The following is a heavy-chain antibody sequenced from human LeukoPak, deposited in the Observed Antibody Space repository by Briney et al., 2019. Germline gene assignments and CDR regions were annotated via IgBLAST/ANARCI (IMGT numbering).Heavy chain of an antibody. Sequence: SETLSLTRAVSGGSISSGGYSWSWIRQPPGKGLEWIGYIYRSGSTYYNPSLKSRVTISVDRSKNQFSLKLSSVTAADTAVYYCAGSGYSFDYWGQGTLVTVSS. CDR2: IYRSGST. D-gene: IGHD5-18*01. V-gene: IGHV4-30-2*01. CDR3: AGSGYSFDY. J-gene: IGHJ4*02. CDR1: GGSISSGGYS.